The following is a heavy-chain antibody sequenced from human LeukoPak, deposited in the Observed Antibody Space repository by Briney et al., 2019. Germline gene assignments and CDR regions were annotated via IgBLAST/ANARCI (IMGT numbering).Heavy chain of an antibody. CDR2: INHSGST. D-gene: IGHD1-26*01. CDR3: ANSPRVGATSAFDI. V-gene: IGHV4-34*01. J-gene: IGHJ3*02. CDR1: GGSFSGYY. Sequence: SETLSLTCAVYGGSFSGYYWSWIRQPPGKGLEWIGEINHSGSTNYNPSLKSRVTISVDTSKNQFSLKLSSVTAADTAAYYCANSPRVGATSAFDIWAKGQWSPSLQ.